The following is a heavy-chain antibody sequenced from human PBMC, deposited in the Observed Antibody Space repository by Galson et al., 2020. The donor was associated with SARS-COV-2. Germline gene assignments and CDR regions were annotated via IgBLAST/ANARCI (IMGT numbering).Heavy chain of an antibody. Sequence: GGSLRLSCIASGITFRSHNMNWVRQPPGKGLEWVSYISSGSHRIEYADSVKGRFTISRDNAQKSLYLQMNSLRAEDTAVYYCARGDYDILTGRRFDPGGQGTLVIVSS. J-gene: IGHJ5*02. CDR3: ARGDYDILTGRRFDP. CDR1: GITFRSHN. D-gene: IGHD3-9*01. CDR2: ISSGSHRI. V-gene: IGHV3-48*04.